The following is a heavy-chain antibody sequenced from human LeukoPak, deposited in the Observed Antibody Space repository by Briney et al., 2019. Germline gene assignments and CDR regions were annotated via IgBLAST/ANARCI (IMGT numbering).Heavy chain of an antibody. D-gene: IGHD2-15*01. V-gene: IGHV3-7*04. J-gene: IGHJ4*02. Sequence: PGGSLRLSCAASGFTFSSYWMTWVRQAPGKGLEWVANIKQDGSEKYYVDSVKGRFTISRDNAKDSLYLQMNSLRAEDTAVYYCARGRVVAQAGVFDYWGQGTLVTVSP. CDR3: ARGRVVAQAGVFDY. CDR1: GFTFSSYW. CDR2: IKQDGSEK.